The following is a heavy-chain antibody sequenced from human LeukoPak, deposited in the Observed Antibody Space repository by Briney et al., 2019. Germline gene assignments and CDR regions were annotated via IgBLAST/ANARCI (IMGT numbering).Heavy chain of an antibody. CDR1: GFTFSSYA. J-gene: IGHJ4*02. D-gene: IGHD3-22*01. CDR2: ISGSGDNT. Sequence: PGGSLRLSCAASGFTFSSYAVSWVRQAPGKGLECVSGISGSGDNTYYADSVKGRFTISRDNSKNTLYVQVNSLGTEDTAAYYCAKGSYYDSSGSFYFDYWGQGTLVTVSS. CDR3: AKGSYYDSSGSFYFDY. V-gene: IGHV3-23*01.